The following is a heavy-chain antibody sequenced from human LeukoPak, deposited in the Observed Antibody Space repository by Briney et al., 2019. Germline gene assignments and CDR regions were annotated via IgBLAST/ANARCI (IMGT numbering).Heavy chain of an antibody. V-gene: IGHV1-24*01. CDR2: FDPEDGER. J-gene: IGHJ3*01. D-gene: IGHD3-16*01. CDR3: ATALRLEALDL. CDR1: GYTLTELS. Sequence: GASVKVSCKVSGYTLTELSMHWVRQAPGKGLEWMGGFDPEDGERTYAQKFQDRVTMTEDTSTDTAYMELRSLRSEDTAMYYCATALRLEALDLWGHGTMVTVSS.